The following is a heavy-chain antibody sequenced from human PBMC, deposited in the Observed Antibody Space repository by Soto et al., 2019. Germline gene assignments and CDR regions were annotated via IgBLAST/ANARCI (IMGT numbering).Heavy chain of an antibody. Sequence: VGSLRLSCAASGFTFSSYGMHCVRHSPGKGLEWVAVIWYDGSNKYYADSVKGRFTISRDNSKNTLYLQMNSLRAEDTAVYYCAREKITKVVAPDYYGMDVWGQGTTVTVSS. CDR1: GFTFSSYG. D-gene: IGHD3-22*01. CDR2: IWYDGSNK. V-gene: IGHV3-33*01. CDR3: AREKITKVVAPDYYGMDV. J-gene: IGHJ6*02.